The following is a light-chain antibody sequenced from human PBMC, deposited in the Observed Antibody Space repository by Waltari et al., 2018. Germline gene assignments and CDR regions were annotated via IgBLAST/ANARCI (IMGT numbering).Light chain of an antibody. CDR2: KAS. J-gene: IGKJ3*01. CDR1: QTINKE. Sequence: DIQMTQSPSTLSASVEDRVTITCRASQTINKELAWYQQKPGKAPKVLIYKASSLETGVPSRFSGSGSGTQFTLTISSLQPDDFATYYCQQFNTYPIPFGRGTKVDIK. V-gene: IGKV1-5*03. CDR3: QQFNTYPIP.